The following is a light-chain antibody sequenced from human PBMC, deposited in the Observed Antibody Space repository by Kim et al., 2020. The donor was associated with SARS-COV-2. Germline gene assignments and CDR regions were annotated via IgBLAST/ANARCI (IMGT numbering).Light chain of an antibody. V-gene: IGLV1-44*01. CDR1: NSNIGRNT. CDR2: SND. CDR3: AVWDDSLNGPV. J-gene: IGLJ3*02. Sequence: ELTQPPSASATPGQRVTISCSGSNSNIGRNTLSWYQQLPGTAPKLLIYSNDERPSGVPGRFSGSKSGTSASLAISGLQSEDEADYYCAVWDDSLNGPVFGGGTQLTVL.